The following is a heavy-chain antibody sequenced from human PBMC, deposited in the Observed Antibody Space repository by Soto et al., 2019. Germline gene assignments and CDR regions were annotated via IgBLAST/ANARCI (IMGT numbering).Heavy chain of an antibody. D-gene: IGHD3-22*01. V-gene: IGHV1-69*04. CDR2: IIPIFSNT. J-gene: IGHJ3*02. Sequence: SVKVSCKAVGYSFSSYCGHWWRQTREQGLEGMGRIIPIFSNTNYAQKFQGRVTITTDKSTSTAYMELSSLRSEDTAVYYCARDPRLGYYYDSSGYQEGAFDIWGQGTMVTVSS. CDR1: GYSFSSYC. CDR3: ARDPRLGYYYDSSGYQEGAFDI.